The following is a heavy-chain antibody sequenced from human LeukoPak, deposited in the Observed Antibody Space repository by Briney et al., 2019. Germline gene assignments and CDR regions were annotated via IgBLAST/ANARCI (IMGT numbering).Heavy chain of an antibody. CDR3: ARVAGTTYRSRNWFDP. D-gene: IGHD1-7*01. Sequence: ASVKVSCKASGYTFTSYDINWVRQATGQGLEWMGWMNPNSGNTGYAQKFQGRVTITRNTSISTAYMELSSLRSEDTAVYYCARVAGTTYRSRNWFDPWGQGTLVTVSS. CDR1: GYTFTSYD. V-gene: IGHV1-8*03. CDR2: MNPNSGNT. J-gene: IGHJ5*02.